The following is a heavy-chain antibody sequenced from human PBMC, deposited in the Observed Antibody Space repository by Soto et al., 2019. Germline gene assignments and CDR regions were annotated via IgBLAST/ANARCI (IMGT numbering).Heavy chain of an antibody. D-gene: IGHD2-21*02. CDR1: GFTFSDHY. Sequence: GGSLRLSCAASGFTFSDHYMDWVRQAPGKGLEWVGRIRNKGDSYTTEYAASVKGRFTISRDDSKNSLYLQMNSLKTEDTAVYYCVRLYCGGDCYLLRDYWGQGTLVTVSS. V-gene: IGHV3-72*01. J-gene: IGHJ4*02. CDR3: VRLYCGGDCYLLRDY. CDR2: IRNKGDSYTT.